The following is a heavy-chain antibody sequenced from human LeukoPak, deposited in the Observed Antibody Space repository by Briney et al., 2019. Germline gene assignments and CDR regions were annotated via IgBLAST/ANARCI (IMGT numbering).Heavy chain of an antibody. Sequence: GRSLRLSCAAYGFSFRSYSMDWVRQAAGKGLEWVSSITGSSSYIFYADSVKGRFTISRDNAENSLFLQMNSLRPEDTAVYFCARDRLEGGETFDSWGQGTLVTVSS. J-gene: IGHJ4*02. D-gene: IGHD1-1*01. CDR3: ARDRLEGGETFDS. CDR1: GFSFRSYS. V-gene: IGHV3-21*01. CDR2: ITGSSSYI.